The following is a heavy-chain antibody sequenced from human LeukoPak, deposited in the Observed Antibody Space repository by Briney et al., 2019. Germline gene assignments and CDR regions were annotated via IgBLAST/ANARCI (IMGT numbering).Heavy chain of an antibody. J-gene: IGHJ5*02. D-gene: IGHD3-16*01. Sequence: SSVKVSCKASGGTFISYAISWVRQAPGQGLEWMGRIIPIFGTANYAQKFQGRVTITTDESTSTAYMELSSLRPEDTAVYYCARGAVMALWFDPWGQGTLVTVSS. CDR3: ARGAVMALWFDP. V-gene: IGHV1-69*05. CDR1: GGTFISYA. CDR2: IIPIFGTA.